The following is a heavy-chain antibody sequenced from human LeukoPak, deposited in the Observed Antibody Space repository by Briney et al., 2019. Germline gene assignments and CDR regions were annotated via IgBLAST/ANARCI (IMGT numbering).Heavy chain of an antibody. CDR1: GFTFSSYS. D-gene: IGHD3-10*01. CDR2: ISSSSSYI. V-gene: IGHV3-21*04. CDR3: ASDYYGSGSYYSFDI. J-gene: IGHJ3*02. Sequence: GGSLRLSCAASGFTFSSYSMNWVRQAPGKGLEWVSSISSSSSYIYYADSVKGRFTISRDNAKNSLYLQMNSLRAEDTALYYCASDYYGSGSYYSFDIWGQGTMVTVSS.